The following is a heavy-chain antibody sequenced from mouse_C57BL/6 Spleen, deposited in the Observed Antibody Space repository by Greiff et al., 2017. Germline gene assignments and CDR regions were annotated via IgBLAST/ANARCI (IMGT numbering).Heavy chain of an antibody. CDR1: GFTFSNYW. D-gene: IGHD2-3*01. CDR2: IRLKSDNYAT. V-gene: IGHV6-3*01. Sequence: ESGGGLVQPGGSMKLSCVASGFTFSNYWMNWVRQSPEKGLEWVAQIRLKSDNYATHYAESVKGRFTISRDDSKSSVYLQMNNLRAEDTGIYYCTRWLLQGFAYWGQGTLVTVSA. CDR3: TRWLLQGFAY. J-gene: IGHJ3*01.